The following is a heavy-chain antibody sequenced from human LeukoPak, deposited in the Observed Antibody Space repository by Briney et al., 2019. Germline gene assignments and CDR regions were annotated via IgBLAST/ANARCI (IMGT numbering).Heavy chain of an antibody. D-gene: IGHD5-24*01. V-gene: IGHV2-5*01. CDR2: IYWNDDK. J-gene: IGHJ4*02. CDR3: AHEKRWLQLGY. Sequence: SGPTLVNPTQTLTLTCTFSGFSLSTRGVGVGWIRRTPGKALEWLALIYWNDDKRYSPSLKSRLTITKDTSKNQVVLTMTNMDPVDTATYYCAHEKRWLQLGYWGQGTLVTVSS. CDR1: GFSLSTRGVG.